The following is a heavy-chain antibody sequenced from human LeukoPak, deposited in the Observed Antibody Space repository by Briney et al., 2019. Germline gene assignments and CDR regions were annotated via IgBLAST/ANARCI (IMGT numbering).Heavy chain of an antibody. CDR2: INHSGST. CDR3: ARSKDILTGYCFDY. D-gene: IGHD3-9*01. J-gene: IGHJ4*02. Sequence: QTSETLSLTCAVYGGSFSGYYWSWIRQPPGKGLEWIGEINHSGSTNYNPSLKSRVTISVDTSKNQFSLKLSSVTAADTAVYYCARSKDILTGYCFDYWGLGTLVTVSS. V-gene: IGHV4-34*01. CDR1: GGSFSGYY.